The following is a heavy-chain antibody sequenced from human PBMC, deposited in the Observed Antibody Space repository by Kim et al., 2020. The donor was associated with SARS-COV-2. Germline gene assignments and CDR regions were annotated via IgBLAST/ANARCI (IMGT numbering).Heavy chain of an antibody. CDR3: ARDLGYCSGGSCYALWPNYYYYGMDV. CDR2: INAGNGNT. CDR1: GYTFTSYA. Sequence: ASVKVSCKASGYTFTSYAMHWVRQAPGQRLEWMGWINAGNGNTKYSQKFQGRVTITRDTSASTAYMEVSSLRSEDTAVYYCARDLGYCSGGSCYALWPNYYYYGMDVWGQGTTVTVSS. V-gene: IGHV1-3*01. J-gene: IGHJ6*02. D-gene: IGHD2-15*01.